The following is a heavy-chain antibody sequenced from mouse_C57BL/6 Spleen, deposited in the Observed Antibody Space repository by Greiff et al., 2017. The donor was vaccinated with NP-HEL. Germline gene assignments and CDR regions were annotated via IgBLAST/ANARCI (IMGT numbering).Heavy chain of an antibody. CDR3: ARDQGDPYYGSSYGDAMDY. J-gene: IGHJ4*01. D-gene: IGHD1-1*01. Sequence: EVKLQESGPGLVKPSQSLSLTCSVTGYSITSGYYWNWIRQFPGNKLEWMGYIRYDGSNNYNPSLKNRISITRDTSKNQFFLKLNSVTTEDTATYYCARDQGDPYYGSSYGDAMDYWGQGTSVTVSS. CDR1: GYSITSGYY. CDR2: IRYDGSN. V-gene: IGHV3-6*01.